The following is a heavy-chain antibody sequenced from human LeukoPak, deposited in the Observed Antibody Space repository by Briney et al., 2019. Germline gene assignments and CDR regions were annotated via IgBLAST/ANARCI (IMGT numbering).Heavy chain of an antibody. D-gene: IGHD2-2*01. V-gene: IGHV3-23*01. CDR1: GFSFSNYA. CDR2: VSGSGGST. J-gene: IGHJ4*02. CDR3: AKDVVGLDGGSYYFDY. Sequence: GGSLRLSCAASGFSFSNYAMSWVRQAPGKGLEWVPAVSGSGGSTYYADSVKGRFTISRDNSKNTLYLQMNSLRADDTAVYYCAKDVVGLDGGSYYFDYWGQGTLVTVSS.